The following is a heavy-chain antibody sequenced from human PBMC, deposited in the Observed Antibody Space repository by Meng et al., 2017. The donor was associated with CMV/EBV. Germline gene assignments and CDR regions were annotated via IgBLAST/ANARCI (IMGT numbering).Heavy chain of an antibody. D-gene: IGHD3-3*01. Sequence: GESLKTSCAASGFTFSSYAMHWVRQAPGKGLEWVAVISYDGSNKYYADSVKGRFTISRDNSKNTLYLQMNSLRAEDTAVYYCARVSGWSGYYTSYYYYGMDVWGQGTTVTVSS. CDR1: GFTFSSYA. CDR3: ARVSGWSGYYTSYYYYGMDV. J-gene: IGHJ6*02. CDR2: ISYDGSNK. V-gene: IGHV3-30*04.